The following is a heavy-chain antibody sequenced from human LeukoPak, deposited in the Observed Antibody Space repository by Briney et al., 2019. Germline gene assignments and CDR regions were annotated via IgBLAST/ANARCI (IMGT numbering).Heavy chain of an antibody. V-gene: IGHV1-2*02. D-gene: IGHD2-2*01. CDR2: INPNSGGT. Sequence: ASVKVSCKASGYTFTGYYIHWVRQAPGQGLEWMGWINPNSGGTNCAQKFQGRVTMTRDTSISKAYMELSRLRSDDTAVYYCARGTKFSTFDIVVVPFDYWGQGTLVTVSS. J-gene: IGHJ4*02. CDR1: GYTFTGYY. CDR3: ARGTKFSTFDIVVVPFDY.